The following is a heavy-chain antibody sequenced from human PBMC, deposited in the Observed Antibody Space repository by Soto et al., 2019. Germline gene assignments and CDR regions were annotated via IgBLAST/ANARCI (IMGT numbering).Heavy chain of an antibody. D-gene: IGHD4-17*01. V-gene: IGHV3-23*01. CDR1: GFTFSSYA. Sequence: PGGSLRLSCAASGFTFSSYAMSWVRQAPGKGLEWVSTISGSGGTTYYADSVKGRFTISRDNSKNTLYLQMNSLGAEDTAVYYCAKGPLYGDYVSGWGQGTLVTVSS. CDR2: ISGSGGTT. CDR3: AKGPLYGDYVSG. J-gene: IGHJ4*02.